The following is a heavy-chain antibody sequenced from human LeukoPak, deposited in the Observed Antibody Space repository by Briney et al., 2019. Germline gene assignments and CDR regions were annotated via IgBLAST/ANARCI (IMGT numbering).Heavy chain of an antibody. D-gene: IGHD6-6*01. CDR3: ARAIRADRRGSWFDP. CDR2: MNPNSGNT. J-gene: IGHJ5*02. CDR1: GYTFTGYY. V-gene: IGHV1-8*03. Sequence: GASVKVSCKASGYTFTGYYMHWVRQAPGQGLEWMGWMNPNSGNTGYAQKFQGRVTFSRNTSITTAYMELSSLRSEDTAVYYCARAIRADRRGSWFDPWGQGTLVTVSS.